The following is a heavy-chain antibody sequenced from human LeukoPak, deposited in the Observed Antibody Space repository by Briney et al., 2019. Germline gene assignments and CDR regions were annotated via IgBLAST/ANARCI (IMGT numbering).Heavy chain of an antibody. CDR1: GDSISSSTYY. D-gene: IGHD1-26*01. V-gene: IGHV4-39*01. Sequence: SETLSLTCTVSGDSISSSTYYWGWIRQPPGKGLEGIGSVPNAGSTYYNPSLKTRVSISVDTSKAHFSLKLRSATAADTAVYYCARHGGMSGVGPTEDYWGQGTLVTVSS. CDR2: VPNAGST. J-gene: IGHJ4*02. CDR3: ARHGGMSGVGPTEDY.